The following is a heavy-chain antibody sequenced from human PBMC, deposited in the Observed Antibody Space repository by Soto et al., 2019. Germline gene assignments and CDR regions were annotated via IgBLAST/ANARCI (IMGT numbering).Heavy chain of an antibody. D-gene: IGHD5-12*01. Sequence: HPGGSLRLSCAASGFTFSSYGMHWVRQAPGKGLEWVAVISYDGSNKYYADSVKGRFTISRDNSKNTLYLQMNSLRAEDTAVYYCAKDLSPEMATITGFDYWGQGTLVTVSS. CDR3: AKDLSPEMATITGFDY. CDR1: GFTFSSYG. CDR2: ISYDGSNK. J-gene: IGHJ4*02. V-gene: IGHV3-30*18.